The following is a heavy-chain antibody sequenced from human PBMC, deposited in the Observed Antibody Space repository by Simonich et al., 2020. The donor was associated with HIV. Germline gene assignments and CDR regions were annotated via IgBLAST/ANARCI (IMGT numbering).Heavy chain of an antibody. CDR1: GVTFSSYA. D-gene: IGHD3-3*01. V-gene: IGHV3-23*01. CDR3: AKDRYYNFWSGYYDY. CDR2: ISGSGVST. J-gene: IGHJ4*02. Sequence: EVQLLESGGGLVQPGGALRLSCAASGVTFSSYAMSWVRKAPGKVLEWVSAISGSGVSTYYADPGKCRFTISRDNSKNTLYLQMNSLRAEDTAVYYCAKDRYYNFWSGYYDYWGQGTLVTVSS.